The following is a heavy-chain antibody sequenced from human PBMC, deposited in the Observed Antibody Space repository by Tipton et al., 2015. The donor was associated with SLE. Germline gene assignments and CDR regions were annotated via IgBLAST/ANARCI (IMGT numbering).Heavy chain of an antibody. V-gene: IGHV4-31*03. J-gene: IGHJ4*02. D-gene: IGHD3-22*01. CDR2: ISYSGST. CDR3: ARGEYRYDTTGYHLLGHFDF. CDR1: GGSISSGGYY. Sequence: TLSLTCTVSGGSISSGGYYWSWIRQYPGKGLEWIGYISYSGSTNYNSSLKSRLTISVDTSKNQFSLKLSSVTAADTAVYYCARGEYRYDTTGYHLLGHFDFWGQGTLVTVSS.